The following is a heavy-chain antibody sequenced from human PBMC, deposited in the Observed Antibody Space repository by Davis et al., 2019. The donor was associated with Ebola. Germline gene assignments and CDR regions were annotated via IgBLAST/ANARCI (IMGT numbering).Heavy chain of an antibody. CDR2: IIPIFGTA. CDR3: ARSNSPRGWFDP. Sequence: SVKVSCKASGGTFSSYAISWVRQAPGQGLEWMGGIIPIFGTANYAQKFQGRVTMTRDTSTSTVYMELSSLRSEDTAVYYCARSNSPRGWFDPWGQGTLVTVSS. CDR1: GGTFSSYA. J-gene: IGHJ5*02. V-gene: IGHV1-69*05. D-gene: IGHD4-23*01.